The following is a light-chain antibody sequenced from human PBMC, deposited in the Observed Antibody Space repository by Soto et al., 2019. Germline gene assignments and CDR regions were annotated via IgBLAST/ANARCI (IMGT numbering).Light chain of an antibody. Sequence: EIVMTQSPATLSVSPGERATLSCRASQSVISNLAWYQQKPGQAPRLLIYGAATRATGIPARFSGSGSGTDFTLTISRLEPEDFAVYYCQQYGSSPTWTFGQGTKVDIK. J-gene: IGKJ1*01. CDR1: QSVISN. V-gene: IGKV3-15*01. CDR2: GAA. CDR3: QQYGSSPTWT.